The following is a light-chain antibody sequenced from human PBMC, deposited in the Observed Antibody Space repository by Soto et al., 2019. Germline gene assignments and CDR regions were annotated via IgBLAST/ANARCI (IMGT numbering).Light chain of an antibody. CDR1: QTISNF. CDR2: TAS. Sequence: DIQMTQSPSSLSASVADRVTLTCRASQTISNFLNWYQQTSVNAPKLLISTASTLQSGVPSRFSGSGSGTDFTLTINSLQPEDFATYYCQQSYSTSITFGQGTRLEI. CDR3: QQSYSTSIT. J-gene: IGKJ5*01. V-gene: IGKV1-39*01.